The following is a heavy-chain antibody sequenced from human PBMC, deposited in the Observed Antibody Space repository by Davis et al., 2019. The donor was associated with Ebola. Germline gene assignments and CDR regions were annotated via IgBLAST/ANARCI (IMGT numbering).Heavy chain of an antibody. J-gene: IGHJ4*02. CDR3: AGGRGSILGWG. D-gene: IGHD2-21*01. CDR2: ISSSSSYI. CDR1: GFTVSSNY. V-gene: IGHV3-21*01. Sequence: GGSLRLSCAASGFTVSSNYMNWVRQAPGKGLEWVSSISSSSSYIYYADSVKGRFTISRDNAKNSLYLQMNSLRAEDTAVYYCAGGRGSILGWGWGQGTLVTVSS.